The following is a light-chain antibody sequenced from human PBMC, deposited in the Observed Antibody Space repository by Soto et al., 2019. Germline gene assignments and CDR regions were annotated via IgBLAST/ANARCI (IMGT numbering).Light chain of an antibody. CDR1: SSDVGGYNY. V-gene: IGLV2-8*01. Sequence: QSALTQPPSASGSPGQSVTISCTGTSSDVGGYNYGSWYQQHPGIAPKLRIYDVSKRPSGVPDRFSGSKSGSTASLTVSGLQPEDEADYYCRSYAGGNNLVFGGGTKLTVL. CDR3: RSYAGGNNLV. J-gene: IGLJ3*02. CDR2: DVS.